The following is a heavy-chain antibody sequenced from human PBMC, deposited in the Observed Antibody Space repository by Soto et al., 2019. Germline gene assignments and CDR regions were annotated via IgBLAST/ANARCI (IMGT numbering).Heavy chain of an antibody. Sequence: SETLSLTCTVSGGSISNSDYYWGWLRQPPGKGLEWIGSIYYTGSTHYNPSLKSRVTISVDTSKNQFSLKLSSVTAADTAVYYCARPRSRSSDWFDPWGQGTLVTVSS. V-gene: IGHV4-39*01. D-gene: IGHD6-6*01. CDR1: GGSISNSDYY. CDR2: IYYTGST. CDR3: ARPRSRSSDWFDP. J-gene: IGHJ5*02.